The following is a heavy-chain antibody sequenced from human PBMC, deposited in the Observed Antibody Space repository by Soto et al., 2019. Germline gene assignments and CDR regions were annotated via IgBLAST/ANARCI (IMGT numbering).Heavy chain of an antibody. D-gene: IGHD4-4*01. V-gene: IGHV4-30-4*02. J-gene: IGHJ4*02. CDR3: ARGFYSYAWSSFDF. CDR1: DDSITSGYDY. CDR2: IFSSGRT. Sequence: PSESLSLTCTVCDDSITSGYDYWTWIRQPPGKALEWIGFIFSSGRTDFNTSITSRVDISVDTSKNMVSLRGKYVTAADTAVYFCARGFYSYAWSSFDFWGQGTRVTVSS.